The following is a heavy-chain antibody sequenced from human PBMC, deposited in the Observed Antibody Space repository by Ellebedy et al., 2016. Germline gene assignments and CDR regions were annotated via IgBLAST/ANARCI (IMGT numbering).Heavy chain of an antibody. CDR1: GYTFTSYD. D-gene: IGHD3-10*01. J-gene: IGHJ6*02. Sequence: ASVKVSCKASGYTFTSYDINWVRQATGQGLEWVGWMNPNSGNTGYAQKFQGRVTVTRNTSISTAYMELSSLRSDDTAVYYCARGMVRGVTKYYGMDVWGQGTTVTVSS. CDR3: ARGMVRGVTKYYGMDV. CDR2: MNPNSGNT. V-gene: IGHV1-8*01.